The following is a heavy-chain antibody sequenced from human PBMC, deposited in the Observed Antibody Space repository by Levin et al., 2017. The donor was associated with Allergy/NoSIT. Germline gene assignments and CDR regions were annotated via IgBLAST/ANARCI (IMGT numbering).Heavy chain of an antibody. CDR3: ARDAYYGSGSPADY. Sequence: QPGGSLRLSCLASGFGFSHYHMHWVRQGPGKGLEWVAFISSDGTTKSYADSVKGRFTVSRDNSQNTLYLEMNSLTADDTGLFYCARDAYYGSGSPADYWGQGTQVTVSS. CDR2: ISSDGTTK. CDR1: GFGFSHYH. D-gene: IGHD3-10*01. V-gene: IGHV3-30*01. J-gene: IGHJ4*02.